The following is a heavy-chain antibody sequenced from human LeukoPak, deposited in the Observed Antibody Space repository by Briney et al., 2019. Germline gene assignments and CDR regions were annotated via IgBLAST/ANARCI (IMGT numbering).Heavy chain of an antibody. J-gene: IGHJ4*02. CDR1: GYPLNELS. Sequence: ASVKVSCKVSGYPLNELSMHWVRQAPGKGLEWMGGFDPEDGETIYAQKFQGRVTMTEDTSTDTAYMELSSLRSEDTAVYYCTTDSGYRWGQGALVTVSS. CDR3: TTDSGYR. D-gene: IGHD2-2*02. V-gene: IGHV1-24*01. CDR2: FDPEDGET.